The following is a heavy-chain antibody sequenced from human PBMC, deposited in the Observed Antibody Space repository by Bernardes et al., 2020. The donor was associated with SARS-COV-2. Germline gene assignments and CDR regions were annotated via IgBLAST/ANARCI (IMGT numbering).Heavy chain of an antibody. CDR2: ISTSSSYI. Sequence: GGSLRLSCAASGFNFSSYTMNWVRQAPGKGLEWISSISTSSSYISYSDSVRGRFTISRDNAKNSVSLQMNSLRAEDTAVYYCARVDFSNLYYFDYWGQGTPVTVSS. D-gene: IGHD4-4*01. CDR3: ARVDFSNLYYFDY. CDR1: GFNFSSYT. V-gene: IGHV3-21*06. J-gene: IGHJ4*02.